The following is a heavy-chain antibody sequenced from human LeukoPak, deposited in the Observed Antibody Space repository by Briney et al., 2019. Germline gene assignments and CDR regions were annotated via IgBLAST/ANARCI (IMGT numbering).Heavy chain of an antibody. J-gene: IGHJ3*02. V-gene: IGHV1-18*01. Sequence: ASVKVSCKASGYTFTSYGISWVRQAPGQGLEWMGWISAYNGNTNYAQKLQGRVTMTTDTSTSTAYMELRSLRSDDTAVYYCARDVVVTAIMGDAFDIWGQGTMVTVSS. CDR1: GYTFTSYG. D-gene: IGHD2-21*02. CDR3: ARDVVVTAIMGDAFDI. CDR2: ISAYNGNT.